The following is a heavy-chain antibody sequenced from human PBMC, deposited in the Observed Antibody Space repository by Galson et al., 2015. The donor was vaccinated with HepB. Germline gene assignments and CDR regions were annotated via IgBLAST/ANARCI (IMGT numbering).Heavy chain of an antibody. CDR1: GYTFMKYG. D-gene: IGHD6-6*01. J-gene: IGHJ4*02. CDR3: ARARYSSSPPDF. V-gene: IGHV1-18*01. Sequence: SVKVSCKASGYTFMKYGISWVRQAPGQGLGWVGWISAYNDNTNYAQKLQGRVTMTTDTSTSTAYMDLGSLRSDDTAVYYCARARYSSSPPDFWGQGTLVTVSS. CDR2: ISAYNDNT.